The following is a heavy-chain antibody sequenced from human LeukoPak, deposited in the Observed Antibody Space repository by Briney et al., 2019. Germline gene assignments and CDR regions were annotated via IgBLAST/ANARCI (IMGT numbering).Heavy chain of an antibody. CDR3: ARNIRGYSYGYDY. CDR1: GGTFSSYA. D-gene: IGHD5-18*01. V-gene: IGHV1-69*04. Sequence: ASVKVSCKASGGTFSSYAISWVRQAPGQGLEWMGRIIPILGIANYAQKFQGRVTITADKSTSTAYMELSSLRSEDTAVYYCARNIRGYSYGYDYWGQGTPVTVSS. CDR2: IIPILGIA. J-gene: IGHJ4*02.